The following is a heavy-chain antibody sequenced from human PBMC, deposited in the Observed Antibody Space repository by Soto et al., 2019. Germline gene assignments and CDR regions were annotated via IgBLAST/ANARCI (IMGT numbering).Heavy chain of an antibody. CDR1: GFSLSINGLA. J-gene: IGHJ4*02. CDR3: AHKRDVSRGFKY. D-gene: IGHD3-10*01. CDR2: IYWDDDQ. Sequence: QITLKESGPTLVKPTQTLTLTCTFSGFSLSINGLAVGWIRQPPRQALEWLALIYWDDDQRYNPSLKNRLTITNDTYRTQVVLTMTNMDPVDTATYYCAHKRDVSRGFKYWGQGTLVTVSS. V-gene: IGHV2-5*02.